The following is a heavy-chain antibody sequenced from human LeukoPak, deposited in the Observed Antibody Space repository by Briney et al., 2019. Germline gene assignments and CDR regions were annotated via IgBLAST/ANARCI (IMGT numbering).Heavy chain of an antibody. J-gene: IGHJ4*02. Sequence: RAGGSLRLSCAASGFTFSNYSMTWVRQAPGKGPEWVSSISSLGSYRYYADSVKGRFTISRDNTDKSLWLQMNSLRGDDTAVYYCARVFLTDSGYDLNVFDSWGQGALVTVSP. CDR1: GFTFSNYS. CDR3: ARVFLTDSGYDLNVFDS. CDR2: ISSLGSYR. V-gene: IGHV3-21*01. D-gene: IGHD5-12*01.